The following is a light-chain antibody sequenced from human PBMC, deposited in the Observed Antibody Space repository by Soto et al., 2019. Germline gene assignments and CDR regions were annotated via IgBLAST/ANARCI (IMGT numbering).Light chain of an antibody. CDR3: CSYTATTTYV. Sequence: QCVLTRPASVSGAAGEGISISCTGTGNDVGGYTFVSWYQQHPDKVPKLVIFDVNRRPSGVSDRFSGSKSVNAASLTISGLQAEDEADYYCCSYTATTTYVFGTGTKVTVL. CDR1: GNDVGGYTF. V-gene: IGLV2-14*03. CDR2: DVN. J-gene: IGLJ1*01.